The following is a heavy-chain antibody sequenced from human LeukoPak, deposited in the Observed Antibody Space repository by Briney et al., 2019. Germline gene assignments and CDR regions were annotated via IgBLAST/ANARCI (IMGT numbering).Heavy chain of an antibody. D-gene: IGHD3-10*01. CDR1: GFTFSSYA. Sequence: GGSLRLSCAASGFTFSSYAMSWVRQAPGKGLEWVSTISDSGRSTYYADSVKGRFTISRDNSKNTLDLQMNSLRAEDTAVYYCASAGDYYYYYYMDVWGKGTTVTVSS. CDR2: ISDSGRST. CDR3: ASAGDYYYYYYMDV. J-gene: IGHJ6*03. V-gene: IGHV3-23*01.